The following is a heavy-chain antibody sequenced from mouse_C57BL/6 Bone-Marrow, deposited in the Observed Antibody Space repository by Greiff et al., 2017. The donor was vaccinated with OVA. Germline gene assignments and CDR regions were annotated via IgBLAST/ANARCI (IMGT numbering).Heavy chain of an antibody. Sequence: QVQLQQSGAELVRPGTSVKVSCKASGYAFTNYLIEWVKQRPGQGLEWIGVINPGSGGTKYNEKFKGKATLTADKSSSTAYMQLSSLTSEDSAVYFCARTPYYYGSRGFAYWGQGTLVTVSA. CDR2: INPGSGGT. J-gene: IGHJ3*01. D-gene: IGHD1-1*01. CDR1: GYAFTNYL. CDR3: ARTPYYYGSRGFAY. V-gene: IGHV1-54*01.